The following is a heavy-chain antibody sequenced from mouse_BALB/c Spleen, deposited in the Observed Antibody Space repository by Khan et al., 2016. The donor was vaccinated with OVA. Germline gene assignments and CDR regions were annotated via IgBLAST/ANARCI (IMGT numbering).Heavy chain of an antibody. CDR1: GYTFTNYV. CDR3: ARGNWQSYYFDN. Sequence: IQLVQSGPELVKPGASVKMSCKASGYTFTNYVLHWVKQKPGQGLEWIGYINPYNVGTKYNEKFKGKATLASDKSSITANMELSSLTSEDSAVYYCARGNWQSYYFDNWGQGTTLTLSS. CDR2: INPYNVGT. V-gene: IGHV1S136*01. D-gene: IGHD4-1*01. J-gene: IGHJ2*01.